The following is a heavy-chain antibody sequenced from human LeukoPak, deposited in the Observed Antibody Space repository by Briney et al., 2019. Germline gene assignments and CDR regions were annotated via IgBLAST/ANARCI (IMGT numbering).Heavy chain of an antibody. Sequence: GGSLRLSCAASGFTFSSYSMNWVRQAPGKGLEWVSYISSSSSTIYYADSVKGRITISRDNAKNSLYLQMNSLRAEDTAVYYCARTVTGMYYDILTGYYDGPYYYYYYMDVWGKGTTVTVSS. CDR1: GFTFSSYS. D-gene: IGHD3-9*01. V-gene: IGHV3-48*04. CDR3: ARTVTGMYYDILTGYYDGPYYYYYYMDV. CDR2: ISSSSSTI. J-gene: IGHJ6*03.